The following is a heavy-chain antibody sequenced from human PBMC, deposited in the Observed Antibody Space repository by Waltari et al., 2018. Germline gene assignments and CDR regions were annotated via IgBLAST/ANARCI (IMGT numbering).Heavy chain of an antibody. Sequence: EVQLVESGGGLVKPGGSLRLSCAAPGFTFTSYTMNWVRQAPGKGLEWVSSISSTSSDIYYADSVKGRFTISRDNAKSSLYLQLNSLRAEDTAVYYCAGGYSSYYGMDVWGQGTTVTVSS. CDR2: ISSTSSDI. J-gene: IGHJ6*02. V-gene: IGHV3-21*02. CDR1: GFTFTSYT. D-gene: IGHD6-13*01. CDR3: AGGYSSYYGMDV.